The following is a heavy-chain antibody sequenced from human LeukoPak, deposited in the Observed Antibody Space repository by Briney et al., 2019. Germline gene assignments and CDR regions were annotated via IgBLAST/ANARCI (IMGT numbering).Heavy chain of an antibody. J-gene: IGHJ3*02. CDR1: GGTFSSYA. D-gene: IGHD2-15*01. CDR2: IIPILGIA. CDR3: ARGGGCSGGSCYPRDAFDI. Sequence: SVKVSCKASGGTFSSYAISWVRQAPGQGLEWMGRIIPILGIANYAQKFQGRVTITADKSTSTAYMELSSLRSEDTAVYYCARGGGCSGGSCYPRDAFDIWGQGTMVTVSS. V-gene: IGHV1-69*04.